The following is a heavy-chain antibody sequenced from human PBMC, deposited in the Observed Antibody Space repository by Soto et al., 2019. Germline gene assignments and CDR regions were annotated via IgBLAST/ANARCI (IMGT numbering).Heavy chain of an antibody. CDR2: ISGSGGST. V-gene: IGHV3-23*01. J-gene: IGHJ4*02. Sequence: SGGSLRLSCAASGFTFSSYAMSWVRQAPGKGLEWVSAISGSGGSTYYADPVKGRFTISRDNSKNTLYLQMNSLRAEDTAVYYCARNDYDFWSGYYYYFDYWGQGTLVTVSS. CDR1: GFTFSSYA. CDR3: ARNDYDFWSGYYYYFDY. D-gene: IGHD3-3*01.